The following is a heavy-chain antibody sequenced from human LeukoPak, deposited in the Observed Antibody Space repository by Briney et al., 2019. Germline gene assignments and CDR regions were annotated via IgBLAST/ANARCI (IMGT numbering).Heavy chain of an antibody. V-gene: IGHV4-59*08. D-gene: IGHD1-26*01. J-gene: IGHJ4*02. CDR2: IYNTGRT. Sequence: SETLAVTCSVSGGSITNYYWSWIRQSPGKGLEWIGFIYNTGRTNYNPSLQSRVTMSIDTSKNQFSLKLSSVTAADTAVYYCARQGELAIDYWGQGALVTDSS. CDR1: GGSITNYY. CDR3: ARQGELAIDY.